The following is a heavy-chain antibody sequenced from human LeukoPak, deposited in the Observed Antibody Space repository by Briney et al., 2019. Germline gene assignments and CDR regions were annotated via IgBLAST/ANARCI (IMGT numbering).Heavy chain of an antibody. V-gene: IGHV1-2*02. Sequence: ASVKVSCKTSGYTFTVYHMHWVRQAPGQGLEGMGWINPNSGATNCAQNLQGRVTMTSDTSISTAYMELSSLTSADTAVYYCGLVTSGNWWFDPWGQGTLVTVSS. J-gene: IGHJ5*02. D-gene: IGHD2-21*02. CDR1: GYTFTVYH. CDR3: GLVTSGNWWFDP. CDR2: INPNSGAT.